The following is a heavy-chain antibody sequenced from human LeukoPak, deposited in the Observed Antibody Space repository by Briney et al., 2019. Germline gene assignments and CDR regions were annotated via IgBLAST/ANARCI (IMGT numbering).Heavy chain of an antibody. CDR1: RYSFMNYW. V-gene: IGHV5-51*01. CDR3: ARHPIVGATQSWFDP. J-gene: IGHJ5*02. D-gene: IGHD1-26*01. Sequence: ESLKSSCKGSRYSFMNYWIGWVRQMPGKGLEWMGIIYPGDSDTRYSPSFQGQVTISADKSISTAYLQWSSLKASDTAMYYCARHPIVGATQSWFDPWGQGTLVTVSS. CDR2: IYPGDSDT.